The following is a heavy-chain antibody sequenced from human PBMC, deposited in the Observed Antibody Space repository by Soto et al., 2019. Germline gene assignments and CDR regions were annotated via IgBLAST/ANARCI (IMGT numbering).Heavy chain of an antibody. Sequence: SETLSLTCTVSGGSIRGYYWSWIRQPPGKGLEWIGYIYYSGSTNYNPSLKSRVTISVDTSRNQLSLKLSSVTAADTAVYYCAGPSGYSGTAKGYLDYWGQGSLVTASP. CDR3: AGPSGYSGTAKGYLDY. J-gene: IGHJ4*02. CDR1: GGSIRGYY. CDR2: IYYSGST. V-gene: IGHV4-59*01. D-gene: IGHD5-12*01.